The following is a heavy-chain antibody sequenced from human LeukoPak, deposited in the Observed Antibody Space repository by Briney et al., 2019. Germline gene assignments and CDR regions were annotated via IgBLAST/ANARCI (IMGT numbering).Heavy chain of an antibody. CDR2: IYYSGST. D-gene: IGHD3-22*01. Sequence: PSETLSLTCTVSGGSVSSGSYYWSWIRQPPGKGLEWIGYIYYSGSTNYNPSLKSRVTISVDTSKNQFSLKLSSVTAADTAVYYCARVGPYYYDSSGYWGTAYFDCWGQGTLVTVSS. J-gene: IGHJ4*02. CDR1: GGSVSSGSYY. V-gene: IGHV4-61*01. CDR3: ARVGPYYYDSSGYWGTAYFDC.